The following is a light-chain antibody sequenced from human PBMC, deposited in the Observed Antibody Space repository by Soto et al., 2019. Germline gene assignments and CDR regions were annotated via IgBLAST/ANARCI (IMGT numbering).Light chain of an antibody. J-gene: IGKJ1*01. CDR3: QQSFGSPTT. Sequence: DIQMTQSPSSLSASLGDRVTITCRASQTVTTFLNWYQQKPKEAPKLLIYKASSLQSGVPSRFSGNGSGTDFTLTISSVQPEDFATYSCQQSFGSPTTFGQGTKVDIK. V-gene: IGKV1-39*01. CDR2: KAS. CDR1: QTVTTF.